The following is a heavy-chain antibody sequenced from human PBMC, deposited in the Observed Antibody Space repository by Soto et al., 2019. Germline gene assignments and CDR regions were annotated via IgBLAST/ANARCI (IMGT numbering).Heavy chain of an antibody. CDR1: GGSICSGGYY. CDR2: IYYSGST. CDR3: ARALILTGYYIHDAFDI. J-gene: IGHJ3*02. V-gene: IGHV4-31*03. D-gene: IGHD3-9*01. Sequence: SETLSLSCTVSGGSICSGGYYWSWIRQHPGKGLEWIGYIYYSGSTYYNPSLKSRVTISVDTSKNQFSLKLSSVTAADTAVYYCARALILTGYYIHDAFDIWGQGTMVTVSS.